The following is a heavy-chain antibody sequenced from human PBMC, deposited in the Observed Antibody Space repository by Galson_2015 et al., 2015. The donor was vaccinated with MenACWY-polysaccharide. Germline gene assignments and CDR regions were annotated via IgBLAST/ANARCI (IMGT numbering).Heavy chain of an antibody. Sequence: SLRLSCAASGFTFSSYSMNWVRQAPGKGLEWVSYISSGGTIYYADSVKGRFTISRDSAKNSLYLQMNSLRDGDTAVYYCARVLKGLVGATPDYWGQGTLVTVSS. D-gene: IGHD1-26*01. CDR2: ISSGGTI. CDR1: GFTFSSYS. V-gene: IGHV3-48*02. J-gene: IGHJ4*02. CDR3: ARVLKGLVGATPDY.